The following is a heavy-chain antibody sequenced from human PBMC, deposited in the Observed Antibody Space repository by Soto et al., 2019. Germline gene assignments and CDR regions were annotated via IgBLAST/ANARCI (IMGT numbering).Heavy chain of an antibody. D-gene: IGHD3-22*01. Sequence: GGSLSLSCAASGFTFSSYAMSWVRQAPGKGLEWVSAISGSGGSTYYADSVKGRFTISRDNSKNTLYLQMNSLRAEDTAVYYCAKAMSSGYYYYWGQGTLVTVSS. CDR2: ISGSGGST. CDR1: GFTFSSYA. V-gene: IGHV3-23*01. CDR3: AKAMSSGYYYY. J-gene: IGHJ4*02.